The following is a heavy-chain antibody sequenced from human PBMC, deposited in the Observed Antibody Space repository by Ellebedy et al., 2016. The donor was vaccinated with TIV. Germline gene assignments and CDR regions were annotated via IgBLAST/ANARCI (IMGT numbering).Heavy chain of an antibody. CDR3: VITMVRGPLLSRFDP. D-gene: IGHD3-10*01. V-gene: IGHV5-51*01. Sequence: GESLKISXKGSGYSFSSYWIAWVRQMPGKGLEWMGIVNPGDSDTRYSPSFQGQVTISVDKSVSTAYLQWNSLKASDTAMYYCVITMVRGPLLSRFDPWGQGTLVTVSS. CDR2: VNPGDSDT. J-gene: IGHJ5*02. CDR1: GYSFSSYW.